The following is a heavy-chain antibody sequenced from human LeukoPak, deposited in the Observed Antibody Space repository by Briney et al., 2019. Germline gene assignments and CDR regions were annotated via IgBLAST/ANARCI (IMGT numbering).Heavy chain of an antibody. J-gene: IGHJ3*02. Sequence: PGGSLRLSCAASGFIYSSYWMSWVRQAPGKGLEWVSYISSSGSDIYYADSVKGRFTISRDNAKNSLYLHMNSLRAEDTAVYYCATESYSGSYLYAFDIWGQGTMVTVSS. CDR3: ATESYSGSYLYAFDI. D-gene: IGHD1-26*01. CDR2: ISSSGSDI. CDR1: GFIYSSYW. V-gene: IGHV3-21*05.